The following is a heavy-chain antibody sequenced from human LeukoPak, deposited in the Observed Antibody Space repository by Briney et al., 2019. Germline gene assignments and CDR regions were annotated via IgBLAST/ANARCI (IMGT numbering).Heavy chain of an antibody. J-gene: IGHJ3*02. CDR3: ASRGDVEMATIWSAFDI. D-gene: IGHD5-24*01. CDR1: GGTFSSYA. V-gene: IGHV1-69*05. CDR2: IIPIFGTA. Sequence: SVKVSCKASGGTFSSYAISWVRQAPGQGLEWMGGIIPIFGTANYAQKFQGRVTITTDESTSTAYMELSSLRSEDTAVYYCASRGDVEMATIWSAFDIWGQGTMVTVSS.